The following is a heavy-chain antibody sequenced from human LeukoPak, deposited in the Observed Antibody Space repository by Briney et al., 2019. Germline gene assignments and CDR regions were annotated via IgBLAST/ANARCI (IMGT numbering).Heavy chain of an antibody. D-gene: IGHD5-18*01. CDR3: AKDGYSYQIGYYMDV. J-gene: IGHJ6*03. Sequence: GGSLRLSCVASGFTFSSYEMNWVRQAPGKGLEWVSYISASGRSIYYADSVKGRFTISRDNSKNSLYLQMNSLRAEDTALYYCAKDGYSYQIGYYMDVWGKGTTVTVSS. CDR1: GFTFSSYE. V-gene: IGHV3-48*03. CDR2: ISASGRSI.